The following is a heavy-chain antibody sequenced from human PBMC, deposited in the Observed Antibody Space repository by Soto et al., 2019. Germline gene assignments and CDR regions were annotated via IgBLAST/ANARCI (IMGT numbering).Heavy chain of an antibody. Sequence: SETLSLTCAVYGGSFSGYYWSWIRQPPGKGLEWIGEINHSGSTNYNPSLKSRVTISVDTSKNQFSLKLSSVTAADTAVYYCARGSVVVPAADDYYYYMDVWGKGTTVTVSS. D-gene: IGHD2-2*01. V-gene: IGHV4-34*01. J-gene: IGHJ6*03. CDR3: ARGSVVVPAADDYYYYMDV. CDR1: GGSFSGYY. CDR2: INHSGST.